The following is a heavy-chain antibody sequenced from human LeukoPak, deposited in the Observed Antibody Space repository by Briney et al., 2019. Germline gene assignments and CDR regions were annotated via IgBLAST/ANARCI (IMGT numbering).Heavy chain of an antibody. CDR1: GHTFTGYY. D-gene: IGHD6-19*01. CDR2: INPNSGGT. Sequence: GASVKVSCKASGHTFTGYYMHWLRQAPGQGLEWMGRINPNSGGTNYAQKFQGRVTMTRDTSISTAYMELSRLTSDDTAVYYCARGYSSDNWFDPWGQRTLVTVSS. CDR3: ARGYSSDNWFDP. J-gene: IGHJ5*02. V-gene: IGHV1-2*06.